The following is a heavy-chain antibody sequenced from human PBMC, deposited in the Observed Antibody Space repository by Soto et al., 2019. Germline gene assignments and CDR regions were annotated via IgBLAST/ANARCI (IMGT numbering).Heavy chain of an antibody. D-gene: IGHD4-17*01. CDR1: GGSISSYY. CDR2: IYYSVST. J-gene: IGHJ4*02. CDR3: ARDFSAYGDSYFDY. Sequence: SETLSLTCTVSGGSISSYYWSWIRQPPGKGLEWIGYIYYSVSTNYNPSLKSRVTISVDTSKNQFSLKLSSVTAADTAVYYCARDFSAYGDSYFDYWGQGTLVTFSS. V-gene: IGHV4-59*01.